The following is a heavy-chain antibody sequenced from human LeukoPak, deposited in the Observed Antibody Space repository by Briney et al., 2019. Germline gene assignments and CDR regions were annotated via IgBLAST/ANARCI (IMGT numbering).Heavy chain of an antibody. CDR3: AQDWWGSYLS. Sequence: GGSLRLSCAASGYTFASYAMHWVRQAPGKGLEYVSLIYGDGGTTHYADSVKGRFSISRDNSKNSLYLQMDSLRTEDTAFYYCAQDWWGSYLSWGRGTLVTVSS. CDR1: GYTFASYA. V-gene: IGHV3-43*02. CDR2: IYGDGGTT. J-gene: IGHJ4*02. D-gene: IGHD1-26*01.